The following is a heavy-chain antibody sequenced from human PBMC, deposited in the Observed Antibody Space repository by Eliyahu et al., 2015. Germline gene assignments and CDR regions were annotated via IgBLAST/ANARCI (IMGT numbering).Heavy chain of an antibody. CDR2: ISSRSTYI. D-gene: IGHD2-21*01. CDR3: ARVPLWGGETYFDY. CDR1: GFIFSSYS. V-gene: IGHV3-21*01. J-gene: IGHJ4*02. Sequence: EVQLVESGGGLVKPGGSLRLSCAASGFIFSSYSMNWVRQAPGKGLEWVSSISSRSTYIYYADSGKGRFTISRDDARNSLYLQMNSLRAEDTAVYYCARVPLWGGETYFDYWGQGTLVTVSS.